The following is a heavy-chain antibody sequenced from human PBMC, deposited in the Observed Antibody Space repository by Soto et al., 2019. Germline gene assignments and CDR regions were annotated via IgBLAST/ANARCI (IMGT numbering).Heavy chain of an antibody. D-gene: IGHD3-22*01. CDR2: IYYSGST. CDR3: ARGGYYYDSSGYSEYFQH. CDR1: GGSISSGGYY. Sequence: PSETLSLTCTVSGGSISSGGYYWSWIRQHPGKGLEWIGYIYYSGSTYYNPSLKSRVTISVDTSKNQYSLKLSSVTAADTAVYYCARGGYYYDSSGYSEYFQHCGQGTLVTVSS. V-gene: IGHV4-31*03. J-gene: IGHJ1*01.